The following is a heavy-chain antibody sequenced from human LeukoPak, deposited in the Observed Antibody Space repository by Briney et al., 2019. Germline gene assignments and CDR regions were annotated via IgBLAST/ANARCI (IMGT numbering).Heavy chain of an antibody. Sequence: SSETLSLTCTVSGGSISSYYWSWIRQPAGKGLEWIGRIYTSGSTNYNPSLKSRVTISVDTSKNQFSLKLSSVTAADTAVYYCATLYGQQLDFDYWGQGTLVTVSS. CDR3: ATLYGQQLDFDY. CDR1: GGSISSYY. CDR2: IYTSGST. D-gene: IGHD6-13*01. V-gene: IGHV4-4*07. J-gene: IGHJ4*02.